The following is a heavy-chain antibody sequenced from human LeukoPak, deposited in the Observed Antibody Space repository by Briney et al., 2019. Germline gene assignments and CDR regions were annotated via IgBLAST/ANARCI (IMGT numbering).Heavy chain of an antibody. J-gene: IGHJ5*02. CDR3: AREDDDWLPCARYNWFDP. CDR1: VGTLSRSS. V-gene: IGHV1-69*05. Sequence: SVKIPCNVSVGTLSRSSMRRVRHAPGHELEWMGRISLIFGTTNYAQEIQGRVTITTDASTSTAYMELSSLRSDDTAVYYCAREDDDWLPCARYNWFDPWGQGTLVTVSS. CDR2: ISLIFGTT. D-gene: IGHD5-12*01.